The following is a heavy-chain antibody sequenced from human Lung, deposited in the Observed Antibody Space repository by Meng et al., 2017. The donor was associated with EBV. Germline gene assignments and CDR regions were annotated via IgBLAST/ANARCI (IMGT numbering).Heavy chain of an antibody. V-gene: IGHV1-3*04. Sequence: QVQLVQSGTAVKKRGATVEVSCKASGYTFTSYAMNWVRQAAGQRLEWMGWINTGNGETKYSQKFQGSVTLTRDTSASTAYMELSSLRSEDTAVYYCASRPGIAVAGFDYWGQGTLVTVSS. CDR2: INTGNGET. D-gene: IGHD6-19*01. CDR1: GYTFTSYA. J-gene: IGHJ4*02. CDR3: ASRPGIAVAGFDY.